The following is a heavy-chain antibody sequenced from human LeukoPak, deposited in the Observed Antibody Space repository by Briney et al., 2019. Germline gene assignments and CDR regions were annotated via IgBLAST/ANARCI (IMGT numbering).Heavy chain of an antibody. V-gene: IGHV4-34*01. Sequence: SETLSLTCAVYGGSFSGYYWSWIRQSPGKGLEWIAEINHSGSTNYNPSLKSRVTISVDTSKNQFSLKVTSVTAADTAVYYCARENIAAAGTLLFWAGNYYMDVWGKGTTVTVSS. CDR3: ARENIAAAGTLLFWAGNYYMDV. J-gene: IGHJ6*03. CDR1: GGSFSGYY. D-gene: IGHD6-13*01. CDR2: INHSGST.